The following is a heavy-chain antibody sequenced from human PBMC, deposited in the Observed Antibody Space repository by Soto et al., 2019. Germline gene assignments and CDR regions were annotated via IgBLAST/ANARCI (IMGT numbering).Heavy chain of an antibody. D-gene: IGHD3-10*01. CDR1: GFTFNNYA. Sequence: EVQLLESGGGLVQPGGSLRLSCAASGFTFNNYAMSWVRQAPGKGLEWASAISGGGDTTSYADSVKGRFTVSRDGSKNTLYLQMNSLRAEDTAVYYCAKGRGGSGSLTPRVDFWGQGTLVTVSS. V-gene: IGHV3-23*01. CDR3: AKGRGGSGSLTPRVDF. CDR2: ISGGGDTT. J-gene: IGHJ4*02.